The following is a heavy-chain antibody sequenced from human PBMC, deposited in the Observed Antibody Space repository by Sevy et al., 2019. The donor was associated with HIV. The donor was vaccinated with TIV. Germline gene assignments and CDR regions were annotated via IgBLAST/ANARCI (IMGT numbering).Heavy chain of an antibody. CDR1: GYTFTGYY. V-gene: IGHV1-2*02. CDR2: INPNSGGT. CDR3: GRGRSGYSSSAPFDY. D-gene: IGHD6-13*01. J-gene: IGHJ4*02. Sequence: ASVKVSCKASGYTFTGYYMHWVRQAPGQGLEWMGWINPNSGGTNYAQKFQGRVTMTRDTSISTAYMELSRLRSDDTAVYYCGRGRSGYSSSAPFDYWGQGTLVTVSS.